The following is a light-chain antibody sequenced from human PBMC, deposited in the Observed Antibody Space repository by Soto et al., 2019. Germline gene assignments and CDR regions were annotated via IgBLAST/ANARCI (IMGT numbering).Light chain of an antibody. V-gene: IGLV2-11*01. CDR3: CSYAGSYTRV. J-gene: IGLJ3*02. Sequence: QSVLTQPRSVSGSPGQSVTISCTGTSSDVGGYNYVSWYQQHPGKAPKLTIYDVSKRPSGVPDRFSGSKSGNTASLTISGLQAEDEADYYCCSYAGSYTRVFGGGTKLTVL. CDR1: SSDVGGYNY. CDR2: DVS.